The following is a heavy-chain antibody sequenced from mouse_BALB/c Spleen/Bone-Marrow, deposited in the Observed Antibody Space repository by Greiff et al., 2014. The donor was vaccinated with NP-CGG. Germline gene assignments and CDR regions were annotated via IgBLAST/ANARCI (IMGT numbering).Heavy chain of an antibody. CDR1: GYSFTNYL. V-gene: IGHV1-54*01. Sequence: QVQLQQSGAELVRPGTSVKVSCKGSGYSFTNYLIEWVKQRPGQGLEWIGVINSGSGGTKYNEKFKGMATLTADKSSSTVYIQLSSLPTDDSAVYFCARAIPDAIDYWGQGTSVTVSS. J-gene: IGHJ4*01. CDR3: ARAIPDAIDY. CDR2: INSGSGGT.